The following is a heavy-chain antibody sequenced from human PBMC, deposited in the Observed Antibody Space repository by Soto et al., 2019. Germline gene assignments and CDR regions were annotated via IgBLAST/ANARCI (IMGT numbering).Heavy chain of an antibody. D-gene: IGHD3-10*01. V-gene: IGHV5-51*01. CDR3: ARENYYALGY. Sequence: GESLKISCKGSGYSFTTYWIGWVRQMPGKGLEWMGIMYPDDSDTRYSPSFQSQVTMSADKSITTAYLQWSSLKASDTAMYYCARENYYALGYWGPGTLVTVSS. J-gene: IGHJ4*02. CDR2: MYPDDSDT. CDR1: GYSFTTYW.